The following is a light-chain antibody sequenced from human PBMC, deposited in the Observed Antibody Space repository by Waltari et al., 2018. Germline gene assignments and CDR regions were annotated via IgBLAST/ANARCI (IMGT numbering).Light chain of an antibody. J-gene: IGLJ2*01. CDR2: GPD. Sequence: SSDLTQDPSLSVALGQTVRITCQGDSLRRYYASWYQQRPGQAPILVLYGPDNRPSGIPDRFSGSTSGKTASVTITGAQAEDEADYYCHSRETFATRLFGGGTRLTV. V-gene: IGLV3-19*01. CDR3: HSRETFATRL. CDR1: SLRRYY.